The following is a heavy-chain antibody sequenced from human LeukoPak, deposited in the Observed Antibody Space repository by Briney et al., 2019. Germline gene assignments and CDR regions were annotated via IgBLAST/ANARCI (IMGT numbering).Heavy chain of an antibody. V-gene: IGHV3-23*01. D-gene: IGHD1-26*01. CDR2: ISGSGGST. CDR1: GFTFSSYG. Sequence: GGSLRLSCAASGFTFSSYGMSWVRQAPGKGLEWVSAISGSGGSTYYADSVKGRFTISRDNSKNTLYLQMNSLRAEDTAVYYCTTDGVGVEGATYDNWGQGTLVSVSS. CDR3: TTDGVGVEGATYDN. J-gene: IGHJ4*02.